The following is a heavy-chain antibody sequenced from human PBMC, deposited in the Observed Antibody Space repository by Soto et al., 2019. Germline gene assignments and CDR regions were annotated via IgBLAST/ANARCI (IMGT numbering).Heavy chain of an antibody. J-gene: IGHJ4*02. Sequence: PSESLSLTYASSGGSISSGGYSWSWIRQPPGKGLEWIGYIYHSGSTYYNPSLKSRVTISIDRSKNQFSLKLSSVTAADTAVYYCARAQDYWGQAMLATVS. CDR2: IYHSGST. CDR3: ARAQDY. V-gene: IGHV4-30-2*01. CDR1: GGSISSGGYS.